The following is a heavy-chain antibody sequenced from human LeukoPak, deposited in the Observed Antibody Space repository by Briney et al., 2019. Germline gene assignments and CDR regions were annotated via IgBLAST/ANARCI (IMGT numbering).Heavy chain of an antibody. CDR1: GGSFSGYY. CDR3: TSMTVTDLRGAFDY. V-gene: IGHV4-34*01. D-gene: IGHD3-22*01. J-gene: IGHJ4*02. CDR2: INHSGST. Sequence: PSETLSLTCAVYGGSFSGYYWSWIRQPPGKGLEWIGEINHSGSTNYNPSLKSRVTISTDTSKNQFSLKLDSVTAADTAVYYCTSMTVTDLRGAFDYWGQGTLVTVSS.